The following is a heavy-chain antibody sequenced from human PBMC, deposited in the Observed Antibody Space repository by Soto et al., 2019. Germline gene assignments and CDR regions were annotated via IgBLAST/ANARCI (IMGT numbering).Heavy chain of an antibody. J-gene: IGHJ4*02. CDR3: ARRLRIVGPDY. V-gene: IGHV1-69*13. Sequence: GASVKVSCKASGGTFSSYAISWVRQAPGQGLEWMGGIIPIFGTANYAQKFQGRVTITADESTSTAYMELSSLRSEDTAVYYCARRLRIVGPDYWAREPWSLSPQ. D-gene: IGHD1-26*01. CDR1: GGTFSSYA. CDR2: IIPIFGTA.